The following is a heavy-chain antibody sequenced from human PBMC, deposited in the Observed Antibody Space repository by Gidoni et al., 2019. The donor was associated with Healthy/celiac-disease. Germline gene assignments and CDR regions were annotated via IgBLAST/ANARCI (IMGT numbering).Heavy chain of an antibody. J-gene: IGHJ4*02. Sequence: QVQLGESGGGVVEPGRSLRLSCAAYGFNFSSYGMHWVRQAPGKGLEWLAVISYDGSHQYYAGSLKGRFTISRDNSKNTLYLQMNSLRAEDTAVYYCAKDSNVFRFLEWLLSYWGQGTLVTVSS. D-gene: IGHD3-3*01. CDR3: AKDSNVFRFLEWLLSY. V-gene: IGHV3-30*18. CDR1: GFNFSSYG. CDR2: ISYDGSHQ.